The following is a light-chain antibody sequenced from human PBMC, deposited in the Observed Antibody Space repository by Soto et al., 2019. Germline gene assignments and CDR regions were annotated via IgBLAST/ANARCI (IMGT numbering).Light chain of an antibody. CDR1: SSDVGGYDN. V-gene: IGLV2-14*03. CDR2: DVS. Sequence: QSALTQPASVSGSPGQSITISCTGTSSDVGGYDNVSWYQHHPGKAPKLMIYDVSNRPSGLSNRFSGSKSGNTASLTISGLQAEDEADYYCSSYTSSSTLVLFGGGTKLTVL. J-gene: IGLJ2*01. CDR3: SSYTSSSTLVL.